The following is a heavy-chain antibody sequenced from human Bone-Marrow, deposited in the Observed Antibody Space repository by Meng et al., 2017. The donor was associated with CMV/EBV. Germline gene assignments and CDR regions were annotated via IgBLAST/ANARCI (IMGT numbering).Heavy chain of an antibody. CDR3: AKNWGGWYWYFDL. J-gene: IGHJ2*01. V-gene: IGHV3-23*01. CDR2: ISGSGGST. CDR1: GFTFSSYW. Sequence: GGSLKLSCAASGFTFSSYWMSWVRQAPGKGLEWVSAISGSGGSTYYADSVKGRFTISRDNSKNTLYLQMNSLRAEDTAVYYCAKNWGGWYWYFDLWGRGTLVTVSS. D-gene: IGHD3-16*01.